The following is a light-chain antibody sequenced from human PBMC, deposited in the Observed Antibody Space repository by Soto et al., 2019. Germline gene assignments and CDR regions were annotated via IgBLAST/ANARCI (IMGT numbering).Light chain of an antibody. CDR3: QQRSNRFG. J-gene: IGKJ4*01. CDR2: DAS. CDR1: QSVSSY. Sequence: EIVLTQSPATLSLSPGERATLSCRASQSVSSYLAWYQQKPGQAPRLLIYDASNRATGIPARFSGSGSGTDFTLTISSLEPEDFAVYYCQQRSNRFGFGGGTKVEIK. V-gene: IGKV3-11*01.